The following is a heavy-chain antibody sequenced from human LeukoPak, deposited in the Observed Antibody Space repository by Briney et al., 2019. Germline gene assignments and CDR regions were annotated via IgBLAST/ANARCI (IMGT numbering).Heavy chain of an antibody. CDR1: GFTFNNFV. Sequence: GGSLRLSCTASGFTFNNFVMSWVRQAPGKGLEWVSAISGGGDPTYYADSAKGRFTISRDNSKNTLYLQMNSLRAEDTAVYYCAKDPRGGYSGSWYFDYWGQGTLVTVSS. V-gene: IGHV3-23*01. J-gene: IGHJ4*02. CDR3: AKDPRGGYSGSWYFDY. D-gene: IGHD1-26*01. CDR2: ISGGGDPT.